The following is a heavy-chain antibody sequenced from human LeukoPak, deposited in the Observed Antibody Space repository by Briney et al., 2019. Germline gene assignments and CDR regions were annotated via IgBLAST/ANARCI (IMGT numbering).Heavy chain of an antibody. D-gene: IGHD2-2*01. CDR3: ARLVCSSTSCYSGFDY. J-gene: IGHJ4*02. V-gene: IGHV5-51*01. CDR1: GYIFTNYW. CDR2: IYPADSDT. Sequence: PGESLKISCKGSGYIFTNYWIGWVRQMPKKGLEWMGIIYPADSDTRYSPSFQGQVTISADKSINSAYLQWSSLKASDTAMYYCARLVCSSTSCYSGFDYWGQGTLVTVSS.